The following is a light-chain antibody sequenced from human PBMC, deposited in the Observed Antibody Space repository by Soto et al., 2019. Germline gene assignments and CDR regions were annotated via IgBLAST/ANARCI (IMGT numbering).Light chain of an antibody. CDR1: QSVSKF. V-gene: IGKV3-11*01. Sequence: EIVLTQSPATLSLSPGERVTLSCRASQSVSKFLAWYQQRPGQAPRLLMYDVSNRATGIPARFSGCGSGTDFTLTISGLEPEDVAVYYCQHRSNFGPGTKVDIK. CDR3: QHRSN. J-gene: IGKJ3*01. CDR2: DVS.